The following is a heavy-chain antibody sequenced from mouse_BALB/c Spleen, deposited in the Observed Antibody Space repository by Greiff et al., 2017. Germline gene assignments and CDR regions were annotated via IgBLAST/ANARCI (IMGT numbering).Heavy chain of an antibody. Sequence: VQLQQSGAELVKPGASVKLSCTASGFNIKDPYMHWVKQRPEQGLEWIGRIDPANGNTKYDPKFQGKATITADTSSNTAYLQLSSLTSEDTAVYYCARSYDYDDYYAMDYWGQGTSVTVSS. CDR2: IDPANGNT. CDR1: GFNIKDPY. D-gene: IGHD2-4*01. CDR3: ARSYDYDDYYAMDY. J-gene: IGHJ4*01. V-gene: IGHV14-3*02.